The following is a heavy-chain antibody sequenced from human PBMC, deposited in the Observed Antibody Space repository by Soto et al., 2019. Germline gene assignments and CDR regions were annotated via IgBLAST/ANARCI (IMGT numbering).Heavy chain of an antibody. CDR1: GASVIRNNVD. V-gene: IGHV4-39*01. CDR3: YRHLGAGVIAIDF. Sequence: SETLSLTCTLSGASVIRNNVDWGWVRQPAWRRLEFIGIVYYSGITYYNPAFESRVTISVDTSKHQFSLGLTSVTAADTAVYYYYRHLGAGVIAIDFWGWGTLVTVSS. CDR2: VYYSGIT. D-gene: IGHD3-22*01. J-gene: IGHJ4*02.